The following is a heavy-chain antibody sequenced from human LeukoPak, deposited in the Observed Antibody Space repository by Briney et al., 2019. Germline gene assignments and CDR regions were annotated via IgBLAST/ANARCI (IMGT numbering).Heavy chain of an antibody. CDR2: IYYSGST. CDR1: GGSISSYY. V-gene: IGHV4-59*12. D-gene: IGHD6-19*01. Sequence: SETLSLTCTVSGGSISSYYWSWIRQPPGKGLEWIGYIYYSGSTNYNPSLKSRVTISVDTSKNQFSLKLSSVTAADTAVYYCARAPTRGIAVAVYFDYWGQGTLVTVSS. CDR3: ARAPTRGIAVAVYFDY. J-gene: IGHJ4*02.